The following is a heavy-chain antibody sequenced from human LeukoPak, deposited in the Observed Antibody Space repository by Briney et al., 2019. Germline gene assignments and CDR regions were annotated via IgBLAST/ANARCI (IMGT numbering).Heavy chain of an antibody. CDR2: ISYDGSNK. CDR3: ARGWMGY. D-gene: IGHD5-12*01. CDR1: GFTFSSYA. V-gene: IGHV3-30*04. Sequence: GGSLRLSCAASGFTFSSYAMHWVRQAPGKGLEWVAVISYDGSNKYYADSVKGRFTISRDNSKNTLYLQMNSLRAEDTAVYYCARGWMGYWGQGTLVTVSS. J-gene: IGHJ4*02.